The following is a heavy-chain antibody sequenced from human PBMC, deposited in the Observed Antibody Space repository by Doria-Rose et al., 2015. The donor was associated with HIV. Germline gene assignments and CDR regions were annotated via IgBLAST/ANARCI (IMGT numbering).Heavy chain of an antibody. CDR2: MFSDDER. CDR1: GVSLSSPGMG. V-gene: IGHV2-26*01. CDR3: ARIKSSRWYHKYYFDF. Sequence: QVQLVQSGPVLVKPTETLTLTCTVSGVSLSSPGMGVSWIRQPPGKALEWLANMFSDDERSDKTSLKSRLTISRGTSKSQVVLTMTDMDPVDTATYYCARIKSSRWYHKYYFDFWGQGTLVIVSA. D-gene: IGHD6-13*01. J-gene: IGHJ4*02.